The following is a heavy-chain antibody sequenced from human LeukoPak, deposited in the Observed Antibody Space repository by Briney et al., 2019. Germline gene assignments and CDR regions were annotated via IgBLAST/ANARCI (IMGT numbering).Heavy chain of an antibody. V-gene: IGHV3-48*04. CDR1: GFTFSSYS. CDR2: ISSSSSTI. J-gene: IGHJ5*02. CDR3: ATNTYYYDSRGYNWFDP. Sequence: PGGSLRLSCAASGFTFSSYSMNWVRQAPGKGLEWVSYISSSSSTIYYADSVQGRFTISRDNAKNSLDLQMNSLRAEDTAVYYCATNTYYYDSRGYNWFDPWGQGTLVTVSS. D-gene: IGHD3-22*01.